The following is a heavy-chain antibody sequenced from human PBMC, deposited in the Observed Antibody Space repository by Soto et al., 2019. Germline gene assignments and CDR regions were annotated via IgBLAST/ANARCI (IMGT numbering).Heavy chain of an antibody. CDR2: IYHSGST. D-gene: IGHD3-3*01. CDR3: ARVFDYWSGFYVY. Sequence: PSETLSLTCAVSGGSISSGGYSWSWIRQPPGKGLEWIGYIYHSGSTYYNPSLKSRVTISVDRSKNQFSLKLSSVTAADTAVYFCARVFDYWSGFYVYWGQGILVTVSS. J-gene: IGHJ4*02. CDR1: GGSISSGGYS. V-gene: IGHV4-30-2*01.